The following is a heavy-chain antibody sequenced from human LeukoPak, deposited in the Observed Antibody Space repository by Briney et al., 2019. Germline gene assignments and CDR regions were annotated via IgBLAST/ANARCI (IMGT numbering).Heavy chain of an antibody. D-gene: IGHD2-15*01. V-gene: IGHV1-69*13. J-gene: IGHJ4*02. CDR3: ARLRVRYSPEYYFDY. CDR1: GGTFISYA. CDR2: IIPIFGTA. Sequence: SVKVSCKASGGTFISYAISWVRQAPGQGLEWMGGIIPIFGTANYAQKFQGRVTITADESTSTAYMELSSLRSEDTAVYYCARLRVRYSPEYYFDYWGQGTLVTVSS.